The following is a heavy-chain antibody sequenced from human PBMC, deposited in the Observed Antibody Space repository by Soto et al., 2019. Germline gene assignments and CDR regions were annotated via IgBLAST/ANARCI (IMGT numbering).Heavy chain of an antibody. J-gene: IGHJ4*02. CDR3: ARDYCTNGVCYAEGDY. CDR1: GGTFSSYT. D-gene: IGHD2-8*01. CDR2: IIPILGIA. V-gene: IGHV1-69*08. Sequence: QVQLVQSGAEVKKPGSSVKVSCKASGGTFSSYTICWVRQAPGQGLEWMGRIIPILGIANYAQKFQGRVTITADISTSTAYMELSSLRSEDTAVYYCARDYCTNGVCYAEGDYWGQGTLVTVSS.